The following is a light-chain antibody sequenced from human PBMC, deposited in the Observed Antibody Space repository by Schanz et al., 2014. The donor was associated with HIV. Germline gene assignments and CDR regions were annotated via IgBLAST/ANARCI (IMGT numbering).Light chain of an antibody. CDR2: DVS. V-gene: IGLV2-8*01. J-gene: IGLJ2*01. Sequence: QSVLTQPPAASGSPGQSVTISCTEASGDVSVHNYVSWYLQHPGKAPKLIIFDVSERPSAVPDRFSGSKSGNTASLTVSGLQPEDEADYYCSSYGGNNNLVFGGGTKLTVL. CDR3: SSYGGNNNLV. CDR1: SGDVSVHNY.